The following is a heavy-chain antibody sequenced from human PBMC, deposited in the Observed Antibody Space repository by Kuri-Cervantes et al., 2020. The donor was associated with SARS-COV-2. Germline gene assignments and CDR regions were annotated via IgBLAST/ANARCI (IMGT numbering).Heavy chain of an antibody. CDR1: GGSISSYY. V-gene: IGHV4-59*08. Sequence: SETLSLTCTVSGGSISSYYWSWIRQPPGKGLEWIGYIYYSGSTNYNPSLKSRVTISVDTSKNQFSLKLSSVTAADTAVYYCARVGYCTNGVCYGRGAFDIWGQGTMVTVSS. D-gene: IGHD2-8*01. J-gene: IGHJ3*02. CDR2: IYYSGST. CDR3: ARVGYCTNGVCYGRGAFDI.